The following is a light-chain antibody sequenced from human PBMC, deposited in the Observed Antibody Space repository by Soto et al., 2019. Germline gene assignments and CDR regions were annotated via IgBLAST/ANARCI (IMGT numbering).Light chain of an antibody. CDR3: QQYGSSQS. J-gene: IGKJ1*01. CDR1: QSVSAGF. V-gene: IGKV3D-20*01. CDR2: DTS. Sequence: EIVLTQSPVNLSLSPGEKATLYCGASQSVSAGFLAWYQQKPGLAPRLLIYDTSTRATGIPDRFTGSGSGTSFTLTISRLEPEDFAVYYCQQYGSSQSFGQGTKVDIK.